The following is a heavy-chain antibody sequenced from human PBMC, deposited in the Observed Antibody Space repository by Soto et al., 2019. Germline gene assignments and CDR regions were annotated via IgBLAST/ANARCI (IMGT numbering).Heavy chain of an antibody. J-gene: IGHJ6*04. CDR3: AGRVAATNYGMDA. Sequence: GGSLRLSCAASEFTVSSNYMSWVRQAPGKGLECVSTIYSGGSTYYADAVKGRCTISRDNSKKTLYLQMNNLRDEDTAVYYCAGRVAATNYGMDAWGKGPTAPVS. D-gene: IGHD1-26*01. CDR1: EFTVSSNY. V-gene: IGHV3-53*01. CDR2: IYSGGST.